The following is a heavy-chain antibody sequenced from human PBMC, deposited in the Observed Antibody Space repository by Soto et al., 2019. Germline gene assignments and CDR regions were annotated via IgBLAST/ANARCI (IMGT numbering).Heavy chain of an antibody. J-gene: IGHJ4*02. CDR1: GFTFSSYS. D-gene: IGHD2-8*02. Sequence: GGSLRLSCAASGFTFSSYSMSWVRQAPGKGLEWVSGFRSSGDDGTTYYADSVKGRFTISRDNSKNTLFLQMNSLRAEDTAIYYCAKKVTSGGGCQYFDYWGQGTLVTVSS. CDR3: AKKVTSGGGCQYFDY. CDR2: FRSSGDDGTT. V-gene: IGHV3-23*01.